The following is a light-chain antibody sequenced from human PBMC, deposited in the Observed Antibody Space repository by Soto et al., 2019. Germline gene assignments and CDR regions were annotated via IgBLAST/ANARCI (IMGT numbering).Light chain of an antibody. J-gene: IGLJ1*01. CDR2: DVS. Sequence: QSVLTQPASVSGSPGHSITISCTGTSSDFGGYNYVSWYQQHPGKAPKLMIYDVSNRPSGVSNRFSGSKSGNTASLTISGLQAEDEADYYCSSYTSSSTLYVFGTGTKVTAL. V-gene: IGLV2-14*01. CDR1: SSDFGGYNY. CDR3: SSYTSSSTLYV.